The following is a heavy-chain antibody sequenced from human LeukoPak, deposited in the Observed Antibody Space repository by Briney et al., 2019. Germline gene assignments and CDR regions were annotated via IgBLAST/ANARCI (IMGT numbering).Heavy chain of an antibody. CDR3: ARGRVGATTGWFDP. J-gene: IGHJ5*02. V-gene: IGHV1-8*03. D-gene: IGHD1-26*01. CDR1: GYTFTSYD. Sequence: ASVKVSCKASGYTFTSYDINWVRQATGQGLEWKGWMNPNSGNTGYAQKFQGRVTITRNTSISTAYMELSSLRSEDTAVYYCARGRVGATTGWFDPWGQGTLVTVSS. CDR2: MNPNSGNT.